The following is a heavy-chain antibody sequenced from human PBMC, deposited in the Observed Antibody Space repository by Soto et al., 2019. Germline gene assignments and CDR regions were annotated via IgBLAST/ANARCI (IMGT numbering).Heavy chain of an antibody. CDR1: GFTFSSYG. CDR3: AKDSSSFSFDY. D-gene: IGHD6-13*01. V-gene: IGHV3-30*18. Sequence: GSLRLSCAASGFTFSSYGMHWVRQAPGKGLEWVAVISYDGSNKYYADSVKGRFTISRDNSKNTLYLQMNSLRAEDTAVYYCAKDSSSFSFDYWGQGTLVTVSS. J-gene: IGHJ4*02. CDR2: ISYDGSNK.